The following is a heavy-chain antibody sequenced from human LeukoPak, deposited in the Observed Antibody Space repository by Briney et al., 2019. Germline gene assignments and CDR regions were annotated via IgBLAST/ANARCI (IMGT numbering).Heavy chain of an antibody. V-gene: IGHV3-23*01. J-gene: IGHJ6*02. D-gene: IGHD5-12*01. CDR2: ISGSGGST. CDR1: GFTFSSYA. Sequence: PGGPLRLSCAASGFTFSSYAMSWVRQAPGKGLEWVSAISGSGGSTYYADSVKGRFTISRDNSKNTLYLQMNSLRAEDTAVYYCAKDGGIVATNKMDVWGQGTTVTVSS. CDR3: AKDGGIVATNKMDV.